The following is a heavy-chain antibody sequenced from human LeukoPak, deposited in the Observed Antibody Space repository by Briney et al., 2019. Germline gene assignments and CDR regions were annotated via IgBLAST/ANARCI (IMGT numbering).Heavy chain of an antibody. CDR1: GYTFTSYD. J-gene: IGHJ6*02. CDR2: MNPNSGNT. D-gene: IGHD3-10*01. Sequence: ASVKVSCKASGYTFTSYDINWVRQATGQGLEWMGWMNPNSGNTGYAQKFQGRVTMTRNTSISTAYMELSSLRSEDTAVYYCARGKELNYYYYGMDVWGQGTTVTVSS. V-gene: IGHV1-8*01. CDR3: ARGKELNYYYYGMDV.